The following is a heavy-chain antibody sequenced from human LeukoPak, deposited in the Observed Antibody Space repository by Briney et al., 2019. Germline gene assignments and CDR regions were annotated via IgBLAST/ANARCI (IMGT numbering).Heavy chain of an antibody. CDR1: GFTFSSYG. J-gene: IGHJ5*02. V-gene: IGHV3-30*02. D-gene: IGHD5-18*01. Sequence: GGSLRLSCAASGFTFSSYGMHWVRQAPGKGLEWVAFIRYDGSNKYYADSVKGRFTISRDNSKNTLYLQMNSLRAEDTAVYYCAKDKIQLWLLNGRMPWFDPWGQGTLVTVST. CDR2: IRYDGSNK. CDR3: AKDKIQLWLLNGRMPWFDP.